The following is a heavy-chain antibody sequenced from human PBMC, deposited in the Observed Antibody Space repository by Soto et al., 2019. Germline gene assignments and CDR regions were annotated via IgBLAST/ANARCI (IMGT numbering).Heavy chain of an antibody. D-gene: IGHD3-10*01. V-gene: IGHV3-23*01. CDR2: ISGSGDSK. Sequence: GVSLRLSCAASGFTFSSYAMSWVRQAPGKGLEWVSVISGSGDSKYYADSVKGRFTISRDNSKNTLYLQMNSLRVEDTAVYYCAKRAYGSDFDYWGQGTLVTVSS. J-gene: IGHJ4*02. CDR1: GFTFSSYA. CDR3: AKRAYGSDFDY.